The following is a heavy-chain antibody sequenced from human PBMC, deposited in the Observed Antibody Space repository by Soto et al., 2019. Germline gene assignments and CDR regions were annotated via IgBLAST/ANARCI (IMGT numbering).Heavy chain of an antibody. CDR1: GFTFSNYA. V-gene: IGHV3-23*01. Sequence: EVQLLESGGGLVQPGGSLRLSCAASGFTFSNYAMSWVRQAPGKGLEWVAAISGSGGRTFYADSVKGRFTISRDNSKNTLDLQMNGLRAEDTALYYCAKXSRNEQGLGALDYWGQGTLVTVSS. CDR2: ISGSGGRT. J-gene: IGHJ4*02. D-gene: IGHD1-26*01. CDR3: AKXSRNEQGLGALDY.